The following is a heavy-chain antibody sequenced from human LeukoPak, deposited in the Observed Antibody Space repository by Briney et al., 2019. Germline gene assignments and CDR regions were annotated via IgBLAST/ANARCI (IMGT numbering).Heavy chain of an antibody. CDR3: ARGNSGYDYAFDI. V-gene: IGHV4-59*01. J-gene: IGHJ3*02. CDR2: ISDSGSA. CDR1: GGSISNYY. D-gene: IGHD5-12*01. Sequence: SETLSLTCTVSGGSISNYYWTWIRQPPGKGLEWVGHISDSGSANYNPSLKSRVTISGDTSKNQVSLNLGSVTAADTAVYYCARGNSGYDYAFDIWGQGTMVTVSS.